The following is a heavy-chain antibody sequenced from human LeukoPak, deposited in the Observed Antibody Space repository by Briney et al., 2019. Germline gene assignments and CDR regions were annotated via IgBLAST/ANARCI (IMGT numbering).Heavy chain of an antibody. CDR3: ARVIGSDTRDYYLGY. CDR2: TKHSEST. D-gene: IGHD2-2*01. V-gene: IGHV4-34*01. J-gene: IGHJ4*02. CDR1: GGSFSDYY. Sequence: SETLPLTCAVYGGSFSDYYWSWIRQSPGKGLEWIGEIKSTGTTNWIGETKHSESTNYNPSLKSRVTISADTSKNQFSLKLTSVTAADTAVYYCARVIGSDTRDYYLGYWGQGTLVTVYS.